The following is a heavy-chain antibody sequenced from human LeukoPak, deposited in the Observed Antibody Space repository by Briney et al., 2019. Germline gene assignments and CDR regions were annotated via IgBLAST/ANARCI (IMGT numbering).Heavy chain of an antibody. J-gene: IGHJ3*02. V-gene: IGHV3-7*04. CDR3: ARAPPTLRIAVPCDAFDI. CDR1: GFTFSTYW. CDR2: IRQDGSKI. Sequence: PGGFLRLSCAASGFTFSTYWMSWVRQAPGKGLEWVANIRQDGSKIYYVDSVKGRFTISRDNAKNSLYLQMNNLRAEDTAVYYCARAPPTLRIAVPCDAFDIWGQGTMVTVSS. D-gene: IGHD6-13*01.